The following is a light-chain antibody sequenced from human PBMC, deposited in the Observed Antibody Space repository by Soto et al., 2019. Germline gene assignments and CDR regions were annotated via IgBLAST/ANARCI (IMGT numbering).Light chain of an antibody. CDR3: SSYTGSSTHIV. J-gene: IGLJ2*01. Sequence: QSALTQPASVSGSPGQSITISCTGTSSDVGGYNYVSWYQQHPGKAPKLMIYEVSYRPSGVSNRFSGSKSGNTASLTISGLQAEDEADYHCSSYTGSSTHIVFGGGTQLTVL. CDR1: SSDVGGYNY. V-gene: IGLV2-14*01. CDR2: EVS.